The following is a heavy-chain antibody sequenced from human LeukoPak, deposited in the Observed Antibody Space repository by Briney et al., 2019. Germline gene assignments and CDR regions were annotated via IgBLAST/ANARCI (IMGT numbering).Heavy chain of an antibody. CDR3: AGDRITMIVVTHAFDI. V-gene: IGHV3-21*01. D-gene: IGHD3-22*01. J-gene: IGHJ3*02. CDR1: GFTFSSYS. CDR2: ISSSSSYI. Sequence: GGSLRLSCAASGFTFSSYSMNWVRQAPGKGLEWVSSISSSSSYIYYADSVKGRFTISRDNAKNSLYLQMNSLRAEDTAVYYCAGDRITMIVVTHAFDIWGQGTMVTVSS.